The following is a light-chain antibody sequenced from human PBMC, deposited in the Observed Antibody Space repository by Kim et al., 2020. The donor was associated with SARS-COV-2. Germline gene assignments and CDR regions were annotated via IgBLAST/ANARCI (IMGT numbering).Light chain of an antibody. CDR1: SLRSYH. Sequence: ALGQTVRITCQGDSLRSYHASWYQQKPGQAPVLVIYGKNNRPSGIPDRFSGSSSGNTASLTITGAQAEDEADYYCNSRDSSGNHYVFGTGTKVTVL. J-gene: IGLJ1*01. V-gene: IGLV3-19*01. CDR2: GKN. CDR3: NSRDSSGNHYV.